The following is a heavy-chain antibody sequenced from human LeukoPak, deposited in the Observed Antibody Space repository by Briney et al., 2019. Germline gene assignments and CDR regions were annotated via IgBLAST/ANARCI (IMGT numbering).Heavy chain of an antibody. Sequence: GGSLRLSCAASGFTFSSYAVHWVRQAPGKGLEYVSAISSNGGSTYYANSVKGRFTISRDNSKNTLYLQMGSLRAEDMAVYYCAREMATMQSAFDIWGQGTMVTVSS. J-gene: IGHJ3*02. CDR3: AREMATMQSAFDI. D-gene: IGHD5-24*01. CDR2: ISSNGGST. V-gene: IGHV3-64*01. CDR1: GFTFSSYA.